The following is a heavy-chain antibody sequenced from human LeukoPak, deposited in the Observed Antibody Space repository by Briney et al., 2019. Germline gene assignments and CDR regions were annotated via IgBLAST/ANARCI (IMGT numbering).Heavy chain of an antibody. CDR3: ARSIVVGTAGIRRAFDI. V-gene: IGHV3-66*01. J-gene: IGHJ3*02. CDR2: FYSGGKT. CDR1: GFSVSSTY. D-gene: IGHD2-15*01. Sequence: GGSLRLSCAVSGFSVSSTYMSWVRQAPGKGLDWVSVFYSGGKTYYADSVKGRFTISRDESKNTLFLQMNSLRAEDTAVYFCARSIVVGTAGIRRAFDIWGQGTLVTVSS.